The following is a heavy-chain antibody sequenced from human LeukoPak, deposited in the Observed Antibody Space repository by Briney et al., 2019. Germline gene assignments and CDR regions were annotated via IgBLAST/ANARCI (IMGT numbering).Heavy chain of an antibody. J-gene: IGHJ3*02. CDR1: GVTFSSYD. V-gene: IGHV3-48*03. D-gene: IGHD3-16*01. CDR2: ISGSGTTT. Sequence: SGGSLRLSCAASGVTFSSYDMNWVRQAPGKGLEWVSYISGSGTTTYYADSVKGRFTISRDYSKNSLYLQMNSLRAEDTAVYYCARDLVSGAYTFDIWGQGTMFTVSS. CDR3: ARDLVSGAYTFDI.